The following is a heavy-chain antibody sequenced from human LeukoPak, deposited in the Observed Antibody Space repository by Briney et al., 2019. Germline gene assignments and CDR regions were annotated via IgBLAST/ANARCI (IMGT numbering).Heavy chain of an antibody. CDR1: GFTFSSYS. CDR2: ISSSSSTI. V-gene: IGHV3-48*04. D-gene: IGHD3-10*02. CDR3: AELGFTMIGGV. J-gene: IGHJ6*04. Sequence: PGGSLRLSCAASGFTFSSYSMNWVRQAPGKGLEWVSYISSSSSTIYYADSVKGRFTISRDNAKNSLYLQMNSLRAEDTAVYYCAELGFTMIGGVWGKGTTVTISS.